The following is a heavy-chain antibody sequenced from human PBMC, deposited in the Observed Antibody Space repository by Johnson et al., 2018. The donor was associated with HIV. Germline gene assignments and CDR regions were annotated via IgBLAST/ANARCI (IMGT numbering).Heavy chain of an antibody. J-gene: IGHJ3*02. CDR3: ARGSIMITFGGVIPDAFDI. Sequence: VQLVESGGGVVQPGKSLTLSCVGSGLSFSNFGIHWVRQAPGKGLEWVSAISGSGGSTGYADSVKGRFTISRDNTKNSLYLQMNSLRAEDTALYYCARGSIMITFGGVIPDAFDIWGQGTMVTVSS. CDR2: ISGSGGST. CDR1: GLSFSNFG. V-gene: IGHV3-20*04. D-gene: IGHD3-16*02.